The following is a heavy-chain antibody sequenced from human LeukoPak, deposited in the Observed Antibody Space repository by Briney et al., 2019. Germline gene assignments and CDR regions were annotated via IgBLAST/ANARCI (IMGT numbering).Heavy chain of an antibody. CDR2: ISYDGSNK. Sequence: PGGSLRLSCAASGFTFSSYGMHWVRQAPGKGLEWVAVISYDGSNKYYADSVKGRFTISRDNSKNTLYLQMNSLRAEDTAVYYCAKDRADYYGSGRPPYYFDYWGQGTLVTVSS. D-gene: IGHD3-10*01. V-gene: IGHV3-30*18. J-gene: IGHJ4*02. CDR3: AKDRADYYGSGRPPYYFDY. CDR1: GFTFSSYG.